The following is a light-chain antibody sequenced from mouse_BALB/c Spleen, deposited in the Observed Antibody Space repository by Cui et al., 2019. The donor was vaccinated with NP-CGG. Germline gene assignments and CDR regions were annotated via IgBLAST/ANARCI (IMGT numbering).Light chain of an antibody. CDR2: GTN. V-gene: IGLV1*01. CDR1: TGAVTTSNY. J-gene: IGLJ1*01. CDR3: ALWFSNHWV. Sequence: QAVVTQESALPTSPGETVTLTCRSSTGAVTTSNYANWIQEKPDHLFTGLIGGTNNRPPGVPARFSGSLIGDKAALTFTGAQTEDEAIYFCALWFSNHWVFGGGTKLTVL.